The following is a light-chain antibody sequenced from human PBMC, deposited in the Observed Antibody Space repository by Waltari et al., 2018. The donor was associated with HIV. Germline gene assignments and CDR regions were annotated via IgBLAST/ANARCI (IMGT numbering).Light chain of an antibody. V-gene: IGLV2-11*01. Sequence: QSALTQPRSVSGSPGQSVTISCTGTSSDVDGYNYVSWYQQHPGKAPTLMSYDVSKLPSGVPDRFSGSKSGNTASLTISVLQAEDEADYYCCSYAGSYTFVVFGGGTKLTVL. J-gene: IGLJ2*01. CDR3: CSYAGSYTFVV. CDR2: DVS. CDR1: SSDVDGYNY.